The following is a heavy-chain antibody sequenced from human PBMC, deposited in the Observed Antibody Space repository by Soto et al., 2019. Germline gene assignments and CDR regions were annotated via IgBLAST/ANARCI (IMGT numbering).Heavy chain of an antibody. J-gene: IGHJ4*02. CDR1: GGSISDYY. V-gene: IGHV4-59*08. CDR2: VYYSGST. CDR3: AKQAID. Sequence: QVQLQESGPGLVKPSETLSLTCTVSGGSISDYYWSWFRQAPGKGLDWIGYVYYSGSTNYNPSLQSRVTMSVDTSKNQFSLKLISVTAADTAVYYCAKQAIDWGQGTLVTVSS.